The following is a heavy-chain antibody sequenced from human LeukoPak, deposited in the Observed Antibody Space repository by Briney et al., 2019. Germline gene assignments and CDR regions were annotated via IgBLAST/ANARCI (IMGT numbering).Heavy chain of an antibody. V-gene: IGHV3-7*01. J-gene: IGHJ5*02. CDR1: GFTFSSYW. CDR2: IKQDGSEK. D-gene: IGHD5-18*01. CDR3: ARTTRPGYSYGYDFSFWFDP. Sequence: GGSLRLSCAASGFTFSSYWMSWVRQAPGKGLEWVANIKQDGSEKYYVDSVKGRFTISRDNAKNSLYLQMSSLRAEDTAVYYCARTTRPGYSYGYDFSFWFDPWGQGTLVTVSS.